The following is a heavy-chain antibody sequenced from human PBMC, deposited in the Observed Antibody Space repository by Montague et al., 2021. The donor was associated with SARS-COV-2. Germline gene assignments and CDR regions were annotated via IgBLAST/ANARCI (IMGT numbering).Heavy chain of an antibody. J-gene: IGHJ4*02. CDR1: GGSISSGGYY. CDR2: IYYSGST. CDR3: ARASGKRTIFGVVISYFDY. V-gene: IGHV4-31*03. Sequence: TLSLTCTVSGGSISSGGYYWSWIRQHPGKGLEWIGYIYYSGSTYYNPSLKSRVTISVDTSKNQFSLKLSSVTAADTAVYYCARASGKRTIFGVVISYFDYWGQGTRVTVSS. D-gene: IGHD3-3*01.